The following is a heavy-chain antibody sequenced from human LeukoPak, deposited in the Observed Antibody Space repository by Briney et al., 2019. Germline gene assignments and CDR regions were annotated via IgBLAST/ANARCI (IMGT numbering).Heavy chain of an antibody. J-gene: IGHJ4*02. Sequence: GASVKVSCKASGYTFTSYAMHWVRQAPGQRLEWMGWINGGNGNTKHSQKFQGRVTITRDTSASTAYMHLSSLRSEDTAVYYCARGGRRYFDYFDYWGREPWSPSPQ. CDR3: ARGGRRYFDYFDY. CDR1: GYTFTSYA. D-gene: IGHD3-9*01. V-gene: IGHV1-3*01. CDR2: INGGNGNT.